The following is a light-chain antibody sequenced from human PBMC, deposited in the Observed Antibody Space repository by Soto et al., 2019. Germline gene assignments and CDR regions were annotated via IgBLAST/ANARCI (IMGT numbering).Light chain of an antibody. J-gene: IGLJ2*01. CDR3: SSYTSSSPF. CDR2: EVS. Sequence: QSVLTQPASVSGSPGQSITISCTGTSSDVGGYNYVSWYQQHPGKAPKLMIYEVSNRPSGVSNRFSGSKSGNTASLTISGLQAEDEADYYCSSYTSSSPFFGGGTKLTVL. V-gene: IGLV2-14*01. CDR1: SSDVGGYNY.